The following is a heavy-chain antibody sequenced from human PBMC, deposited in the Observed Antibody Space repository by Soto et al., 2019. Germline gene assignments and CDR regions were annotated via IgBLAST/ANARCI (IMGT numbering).Heavy chain of an antibody. CDR3: ARDSDGSGWPDY. CDR2: IIPILDIA. CDR1: GGTFSSYT. V-gene: IGHV1-69*08. D-gene: IGHD6-19*01. Sequence: QVQLVQSGAEVKKPGSSVKVSCKTSGGTFSSYTISWVRQAPGLGLEWMGRIIPILDIANYAQKFQGRVTITAVKSTSTAYMELSSLRSEDTAVYYCARDSDGSGWPDYWGQGTLVTVSS. J-gene: IGHJ4*02.